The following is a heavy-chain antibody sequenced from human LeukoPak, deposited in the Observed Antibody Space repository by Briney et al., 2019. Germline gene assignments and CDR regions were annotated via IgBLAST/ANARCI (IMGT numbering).Heavy chain of an antibody. D-gene: IGHD3-10*01. Sequence: SETLSLTCAVSGGSISSSNWWSWVRQPPGKGLEWIGEIYHSGRTNYNPSLKSRVTISVDKSKNQFSLKLSSVTAAGTAVYYCARSLGFGELFVWGQGTLVTVSS. J-gene: IGHJ4*02. V-gene: IGHV4-4*02. CDR1: GGSISSSNW. CDR3: ARSLGFGELFV. CDR2: IYHSGRT.